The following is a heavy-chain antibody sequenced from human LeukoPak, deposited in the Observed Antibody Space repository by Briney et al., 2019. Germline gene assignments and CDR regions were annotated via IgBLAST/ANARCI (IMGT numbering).Heavy chain of an antibody. J-gene: IGHJ4*02. CDR3: ARESREYWSGYYTDLFDY. CDR2: ISAYNGNT. D-gene: IGHD3-3*01. CDR1: GYTFTSYG. V-gene: IGHV1-18*01. Sequence: ASVKVSCKASGYTFTSYGISWVRQAPGQGLEWMGWISAYNGNTNYAQKLQGRVTMTTDTSTSTAYMELRSLGSDDTAVYYCARESREYWSGYYTDLFDYWGQGTLVTVSS.